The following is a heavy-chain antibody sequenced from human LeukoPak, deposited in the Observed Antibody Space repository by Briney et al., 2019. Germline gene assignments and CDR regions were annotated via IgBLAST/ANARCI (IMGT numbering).Heavy chain of an antibody. CDR2: ISSTSSTI. Sequence: GGSLRLSCAASGFTFSSYTMNWVRQAPGKGLDWVSYISSTSSTIYYADSVKGRFTISRDNAKNSLYLQVNSLRYEDTAVYYCARRIAVAGTFFDYWGQGTLVTVSS. D-gene: IGHD6-19*01. CDR1: GFTFSSYT. J-gene: IGHJ4*02. V-gene: IGHV3-48*02. CDR3: ARRIAVAGTFFDY.